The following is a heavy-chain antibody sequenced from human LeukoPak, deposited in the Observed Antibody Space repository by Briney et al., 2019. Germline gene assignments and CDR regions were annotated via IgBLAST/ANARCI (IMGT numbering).Heavy chain of an antibody. CDR2: INHSGST. Sequence: SETLSLTCAVYGGSFSGYYWSWIRQPPGKGLEWIGEINHSGSTNYNPSLKSRVTISVDTSKNQFSLKLSSVTAADTAVYYCARGVGTVEDAFDIWGQGTMVTVSS. CDR3: ARGVGTVEDAFDI. J-gene: IGHJ3*02. V-gene: IGHV4-34*01. CDR1: GGSFSGYY. D-gene: IGHD4-23*01.